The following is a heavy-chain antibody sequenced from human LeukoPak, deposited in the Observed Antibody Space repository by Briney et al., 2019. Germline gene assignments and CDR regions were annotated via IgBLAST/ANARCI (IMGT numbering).Heavy chain of an antibody. J-gene: IGHJ4*02. CDR2: ISYSGTT. CDR3: AKHRITVAGENFDY. CDR1: GGSISTTNYY. D-gene: IGHD6-19*01. V-gene: IGHV4-39*01. Sequence: PSETLSLTCTVSGGSISTTNYYWGWIRQPPGKGLEGIGTISYSGTTYYNPSLRSRATISVDTSKNHFSLKLSSVTAADTAVYYCAKHRITVAGENFDYWGQGTLVTVSS.